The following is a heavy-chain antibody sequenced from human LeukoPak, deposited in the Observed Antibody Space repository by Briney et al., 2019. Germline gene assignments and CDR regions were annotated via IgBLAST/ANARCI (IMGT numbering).Heavy chain of an antibody. CDR3: ARRSAPYYDSSGYPPYYFDY. CDR1: GGSISSSSYY. D-gene: IGHD3-22*01. V-gene: IGHV4-39*01. J-gene: IGHJ4*02. Sequence: SETLSLTCTVSGGSISSSSYYWGWIRQPPGMGLEWIGSIYYSGSTYYNPSLKSRVTISVDTSKNQFSLKLSSVTAADTAVYYCARRSAPYYDSSGYPPYYFDYWGQGTLVTVSS. CDR2: IYYSGST.